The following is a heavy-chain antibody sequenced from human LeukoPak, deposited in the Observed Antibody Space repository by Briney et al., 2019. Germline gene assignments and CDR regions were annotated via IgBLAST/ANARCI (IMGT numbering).Heavy chain of an antibody. J-gene: IGHJ4*02. CDR1: GLTFSSYA. Sequence: GGSLRLSCAASGLTFSSYAMGWVRQARGKGLEWVSAISCSGGSTYYADSVKGRFTISRDNSKNTLCLQMNSLRAEDTAVYYCAKGPLYGDYDYWGQGTLVTVSS. CDR3: AKGPLYGDYDY. V-gene: IGHV3-23*01. D-gene: IGHD4-17*01. CDR2: ISCSGGST.